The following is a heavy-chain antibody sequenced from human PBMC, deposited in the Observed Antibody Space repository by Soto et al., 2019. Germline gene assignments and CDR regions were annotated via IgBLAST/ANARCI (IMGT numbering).Heavy chain of an antibody. CDR1: GGSISSYY. V-gene: IGHV4-59*01. D-gene: IGHD6-13*01. J-gene: IGHJ4*02. CDR3: ARKCSSRYVHYFDS. Sequence: QVQLQESGPGLVKPSETLSLTCNVSGGSISSYYWSGIRQPPGKGLEWIGYISYSGGTNYNPSLKSRVTILVDVSKNQFSPELSSVIAADTAVYYCARKCSSRYVHYFDSWGQGTLVTVSS. CDR2: ISYSGGT.